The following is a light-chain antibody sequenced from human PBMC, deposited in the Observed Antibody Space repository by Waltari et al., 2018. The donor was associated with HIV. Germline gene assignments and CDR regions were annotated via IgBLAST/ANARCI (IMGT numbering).Light chain of an antibody. J-gene: IGKJ1*01. CDR1: QSVKSD. CDR2: GAS. CDR3: QQYNIWPPNWT. Sequence: EIVMTQSPVTLSVSPGERATLSCRASQSVKSDLAWYQQKPGQAPRLLIYGASTRASGTPARFSGGGSGTDFTLTISSLQSEDFAIYYCQQYNIWPPNWTFGQGTKVDFK. V-gene: IGKV3-15*01.